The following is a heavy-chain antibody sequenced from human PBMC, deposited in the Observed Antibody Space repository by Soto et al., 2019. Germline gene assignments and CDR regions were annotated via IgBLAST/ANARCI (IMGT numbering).Heavy chain of an antibody. D-gene: IGHD3-10*01. V-gene: IGHV1-18*04. CDR2: ISAYNGNT. CDR3: ARDRAYGSGSYYTNDFDY. CDR1: GHTFTSYG. Sequence: SVKVSCKASGHTFTSYGISWVRQAPGQGLEWMGWISAYNGNTNYAQKLQGRVTMTTDTSTSTAYMELRSLRSDDTAVYYCARDRAYGSGSYYTNDFDYWGQGTLVTVSS. J-gene: IGHJ4*02.